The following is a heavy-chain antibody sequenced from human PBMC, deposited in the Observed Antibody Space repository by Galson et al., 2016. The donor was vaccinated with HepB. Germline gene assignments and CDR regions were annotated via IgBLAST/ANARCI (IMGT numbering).Heavy chain of an antibody. CDR3: ARVREQQLLDAFDI. V-gene: IGHV3-30*03. CDR1: GFRFSNYG. Sequence: SLRLSCAGSGFRFSNYGLHWVRQAPGKGLEWVSFISYAGSIKYYADSVKGRFTISRDNFKNSLYLQMNSLRAEDTALYYCARVREQQLLDAFDIWGQGTMVTVSS. CDR2: ISYAGSIK. D-gene: IGHD6-13*01. J-gene: IGHJ3*02.